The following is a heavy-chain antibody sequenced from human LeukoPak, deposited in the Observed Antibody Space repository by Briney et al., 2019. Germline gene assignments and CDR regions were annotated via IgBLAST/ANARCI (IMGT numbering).Heavy chain of an antibody. J-gene: IGHJ4*02. V-gene: IGHV3-23*01. D-gene: IGHD2-8*02. CDR2: ISGSGGRT. Sequence: PGGSLRLSCAASGFTFSSYGMSWVRQAPGKGLEWVTGISGSGGRTYYADSVKGRFTISRDNSKSTLSLQMNSLRAEDTAIYYCATYRQVLLPFESWGQGTLVTVSS. CDR1: GFTFSSYG. CDR3: ATYRQVLLPFES.